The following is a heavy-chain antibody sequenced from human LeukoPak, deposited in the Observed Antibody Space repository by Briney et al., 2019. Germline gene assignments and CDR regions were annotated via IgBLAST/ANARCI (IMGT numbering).Heavy chain of an antibody. CDR1: GYTFTSYN. Sequence: GASVTVSCKASGYTFTSYNMHWVRQAPGQGLEWMGIINPSGGSTSYAQKFQGRVTMTRDTSTSTVYMELSSLRSEDTAVYYCAREGSGGSRRPDNYYYYGMDVWGQGTTVTVSS. J-gene: IGHJ6*02. D-gene: IGHD2-15*01. V-gene: IGHV1-46*01. CDR2: INPSGGST. CDR3: AREGSGGSRRPDNYYYYGMDV.